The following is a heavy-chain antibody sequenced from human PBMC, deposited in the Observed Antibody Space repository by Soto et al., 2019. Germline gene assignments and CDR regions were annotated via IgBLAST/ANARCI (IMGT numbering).Heavy chain of an antibody. CDR3: ARDWLGGNSPNYFDY. CDR2: IYYSGST. Sequence: SETLSLTCTVSGGSISSGDYYWSWIRQPPGKGLEWIGYIYYSGSTYYNPSLKSRVTISVDTSKNQFSLKLSSVTAADTAVYYCARDWLGGNSPNYFDYWGQGTLVTVSS. V-gene: IGHV4-30-4*01. J-gene: IGHJ4*02. CDR1: GGSISSGDYY. D-gene: IGHD2-21*02.